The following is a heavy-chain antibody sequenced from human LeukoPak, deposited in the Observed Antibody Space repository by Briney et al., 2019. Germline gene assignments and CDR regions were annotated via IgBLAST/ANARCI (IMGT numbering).Heavy chain of an antibody. CDR3: ARGLGGILVVVPADMHFDY. V-gene: IGHV4-34*01. Sequence: SETLSPTCAVYGGSFSGYYWSWIRQPPGKGLEWIGEINHSGSTNYNPSLKSRVTISVDTSKNQFSLKLSSVTAADTAVYYCARGLGGILVVVPADMHFDYWGQGTLVTVSS. CDR1: GGSFSGYY. J-gene: IGHJ4*02. D-gene: IGHD2-2*01. CDR2: INHSGST.